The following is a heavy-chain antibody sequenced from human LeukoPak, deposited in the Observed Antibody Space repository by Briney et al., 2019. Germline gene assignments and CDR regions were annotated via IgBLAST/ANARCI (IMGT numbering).Heavy chain of an antibody. CDR3: AKGVKQIVVVTAQHYLDY. CDR2: IYYSGST. D-gene: IGHD2-21*02. CDR1: GGSISSYY. J-gene: IGHJ4*02. V-gene: IGHV4-39*07. Sequence: SETLSLTCTVSGGSISSYYWGWIRQPPGKGLEWIGSIYYSGSTYYNPSLKSRVTISVDTSKNQFSLKLSSVTAADTAVYYCAKGVKQIVVVTAQHYLDYWGQGTLVTVSS.